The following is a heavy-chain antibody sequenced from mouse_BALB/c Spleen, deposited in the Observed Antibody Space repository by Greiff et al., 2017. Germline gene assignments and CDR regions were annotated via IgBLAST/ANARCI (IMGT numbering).Heavy chain of an antibody. CDR1: GYTFTSYY. Sequence: VQLQQSGAELVKPGASVKLSCKASGYTFTSYYMYWVKQRPGQGLEWIGEINPSNGGTNFNEKFKSKATLTVDKSSSTAYMQLSSLTSEDSAVYYCTRRGNPYAMDYWGQGTSVTVSS. J-gene: IGHJ4*01. V-gene: IGHV1S81*02. CDR3: TRRGNPYAMDY. CDR2: INPSNGGT. D-gene: IGHD2-1*01.